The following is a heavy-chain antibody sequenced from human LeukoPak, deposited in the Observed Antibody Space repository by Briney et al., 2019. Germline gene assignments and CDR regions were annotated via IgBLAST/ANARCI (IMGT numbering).Heavy chain of an antibody. J-gene: IGHJ4*02. D-gene: IGHD3-10*01. CDR1: GFSLSTTGMR. CDR3: ARTHYYGSGSSHFDF. Sequence: ESGPTLVHPTQTLTLTCTFSGFSLSTTGMRVSWIRQPPGKALEWLARIDWDDDKFYTTSLKTRLTISKDTSKNQVVLTMTDMDPVDTATYYCARTHYYGSGSSHFDFWGQGTLVTVSS. V-gene: IGHV2-70*04. CDR2: IDWDDDK.